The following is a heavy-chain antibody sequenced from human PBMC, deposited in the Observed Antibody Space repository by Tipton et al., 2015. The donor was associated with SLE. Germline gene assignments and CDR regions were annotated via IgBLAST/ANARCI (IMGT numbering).Heavy chain of an antibody. CDR3: ARDRDIVLEPVPIPPAFDI. J-gene: IGHJ3*02. V-gene: IGHV4-39*07. D-gene: IGHD2-8*02. CDR2: ISYSGAT. CDR1: GGSITTRSYY. Sequence: TLSLTCIVSGGSITTRSYYWGWIRQPPGKGLEWIASISYSGATYYNPSLKGRVIISLDTSRNHFSLKLTSVTAADTAVYFCARDRDIVLEPVPIPPAFDIWGQGTTVTVSS.